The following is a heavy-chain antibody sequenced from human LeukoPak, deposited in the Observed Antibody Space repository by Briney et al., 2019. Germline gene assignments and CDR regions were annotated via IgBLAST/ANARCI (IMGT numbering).Heavy chain of an antibody. J-gene: IGHJ4*02. CDR3: ARLRVRGVISDY. D-gene: IGHD3-10*01. CDR2: IKSDGSA. CDR1: GFTFSGAW. Sequence: GGSLRLSCAASGFTFSGAWMHWVRQDPGKGLVWVSLIKSDGSAIYAESVKGRFTISRDNAKSTVYLQMNSLRAEDTAVYYCARLRVRGVISDYWGQGTLVTVSS. V-gene: IGHV3-74*01.